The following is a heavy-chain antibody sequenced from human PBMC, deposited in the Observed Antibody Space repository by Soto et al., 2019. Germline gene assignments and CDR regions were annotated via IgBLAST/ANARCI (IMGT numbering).Heavy chain of an antibody. CDR3: ARESRLNVYGYWNYYYGMDV. CDR2: IYYSGST. D-gene: IGHD5-18*01. Sequence: SETLSLTCTVSGGSISSGGYYWSWIRQHPGKGLEWIGYIYYSGSTYYNPSLKSRVTISVDTSNNQFSLKLSSGSAADTALYYCARESRLNVYGYWNYYYGMDVWGQGTTVTVSS. J-gene: IGHJ6*02. CDR1: GGSISSGGYY. V-gene: IGHV4-31*03.